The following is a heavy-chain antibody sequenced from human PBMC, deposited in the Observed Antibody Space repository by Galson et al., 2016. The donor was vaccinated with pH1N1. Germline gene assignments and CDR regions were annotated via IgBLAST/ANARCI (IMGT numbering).Heavy chain of an antibody. D-gene: IGHD2-15*01. CDR1: GFYFSAYY. Sequence: SVKVSCKASGFYFSAYYVYWVRLAPGKGLEWMGWIYPNSGGTKYAQKFQDRVTMTRNTSISTAYMELSSLRSEDTAVYYCARGGYCSGGSCYDVFDYWGQGTLVTVS. V-gene: IGHV1-2*02. CDR2: IYPNSGGT. CDR3: ARGGYCSGGSCYDVFDY. J-gene: IGHJ4*02.